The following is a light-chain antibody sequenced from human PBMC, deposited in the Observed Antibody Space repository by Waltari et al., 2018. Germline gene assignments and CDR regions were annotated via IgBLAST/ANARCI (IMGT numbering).Light chain of an antibody. Sequence: DIQMTQSPSSLSASVGDRVTITCQASQDISNYLNWYQPKPGKAPKRLIYDASNLETGVPSMCSGRGSVTDFTFTISSLQPEDIATYYCQQYDNLPPYTFGQGTKLEIK. CDR3: QQYDNLPPYT. V-gene: IGKV1-33*01. CDR1: QDISNY. CDR2: DAS. J-gene: IGKJ2*01.